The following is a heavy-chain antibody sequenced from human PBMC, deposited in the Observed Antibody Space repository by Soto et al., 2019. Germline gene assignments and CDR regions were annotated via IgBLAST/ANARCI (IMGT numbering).Heavy chain of an antibody. CDR3: AREGYFGTDKCYSGLPDY. CDR2: ISHDGPDQ. J-gene: IGHJ4*02. CDR1: GFTFSRNG. D-gene: IGHD3-9*01. Sequence: QVRLEESGGGVVQPGRSLRLSCSGSGFTFSRNGMHWVRQTPEKGLEWVAVISHDGPDQRYGDSVRGRFSISRDDSKNTVFLQMSSLRPAATAVYFCAREGYFGTDKCYSGLPDYWGQGTLVTVSS. V-gene: IGHV3-30*03.